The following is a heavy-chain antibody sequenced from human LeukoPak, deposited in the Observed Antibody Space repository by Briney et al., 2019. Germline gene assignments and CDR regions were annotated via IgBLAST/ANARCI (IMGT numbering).Heavy chain of an antibody. Sequence: GSLRLSCAASGFTFSRHWMYWVRQAPGKGLEWVANIKQDGSEKPYVDSVKGRFTISRDNPKNSLFLQMNSLRAEDTAVYYCARDNVWSADFWGQGTLVTVSS. CDR2: IKQDGSEK. V-gene: IGHV3-7*03. D-gene: IGHD2-21*01. J-gene: IGHJ4*02. CDR3: ARDNVWSADF. CDR1: GFTFSRHW.